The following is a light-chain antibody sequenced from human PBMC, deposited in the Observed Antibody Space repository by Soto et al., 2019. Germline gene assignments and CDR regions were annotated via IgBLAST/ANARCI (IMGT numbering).Light chain of an antibody. V-gene: IGKV2-24*01. Sequence: DIVMTQTSLSSPVTLGQPASISCRSSQSLLHNDGNTYLTWLQQGPGQPPRLLIYEISKRFSGVPDRFSGSGAGTDFTLKITRVEAEDVGVYYCVQATQFPYTFGQGTKLEIK. J-gene: IGKJ2*01. CDR1: QSLLHNDGNTY. CDR3: VQATQFPYT. CDR2: EIS.